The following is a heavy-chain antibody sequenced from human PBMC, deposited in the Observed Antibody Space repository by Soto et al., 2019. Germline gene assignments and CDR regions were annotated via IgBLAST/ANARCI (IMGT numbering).Heavy chain of an antibody. CDR1: GYTFSHYH. J-gene: IGHJ4*02. CDR3: TRGPFSGYDSYFDY. CDR2: LRLGGQAT. Sequence: QVQLVQSGAEVKKPGASVRISCQASGYTFSHYHINWVRQAPGHGLEWIGILRLGGQATTDSQKFQGRVTMTSDTSTATVYMELSSLRSVDTAVYYCTRGPFSGYDSYFDYWGQGTLITVSS. D-gene: IGHD5-12*01. V-gene: IGHV1-46*03.